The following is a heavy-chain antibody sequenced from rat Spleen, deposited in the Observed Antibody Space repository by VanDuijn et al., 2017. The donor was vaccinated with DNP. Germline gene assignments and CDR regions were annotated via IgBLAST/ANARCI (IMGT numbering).Heavy chain of an antibody. Sequence: EVQLVESGGGLVQPGRSLKLSCTASGFIFSDYYMAWVRPTPTKGLEWVSSISFDGAGTYYGDSVKGRFTISRDNAKSTLYLQMSSLRSADMATYYCARQGSYVSRYAMDAWGQGTSVTVSS. CDR1: GFIFSDYY. V-gene: IGHV5-22*01. CDR3: ARQGSYVSRYAMDA. D-gene: IGHD1-2*01. CDR2: ISFDGAGT. J-gene: IGHJ4*01.